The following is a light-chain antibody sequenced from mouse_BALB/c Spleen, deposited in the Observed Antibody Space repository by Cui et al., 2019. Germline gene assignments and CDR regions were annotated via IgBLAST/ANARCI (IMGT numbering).Light chain of an antibody. J-gene: IGKJ5*01. CDR3: KQSYNLLT. CDR2: WAS. V-gene: IGKV8-21*01. Sequence: DIVMSQSPSSLAVSAGEKVTMSCKSSQSLLNIRTRKNYLAWYQQKPGQSPKLLIYWASTRESGVPDRFTGRGSGTDFTLTISSVQAEDLAVYYCKQSYNLLTFGAGTKLELK. CDR1: QSLLNIRTRKNY.